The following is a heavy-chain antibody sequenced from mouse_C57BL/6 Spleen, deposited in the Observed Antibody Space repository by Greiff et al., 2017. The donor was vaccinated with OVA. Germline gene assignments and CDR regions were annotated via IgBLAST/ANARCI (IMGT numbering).Heavy chain of an antibody. V-gene: IGHV3-1*01. Sequence: EVKVVESGPGMVKPSQSLSLTCTVTGYSITSGYDWHWIRHFPGNKLEWMGYISYSGSTNYNPSLKSRISITHDTFKNHFFLKLNSVTTEDTATYYCARDYYGDWYFDVWGTGTTVTVSS. CDR3: ARDYYGDWYFDV. D-gene: IGHD1-1*01. CDR2: ISYSGST. CDR1: GYSITSGYD. J-gene: IGHJ1*03.